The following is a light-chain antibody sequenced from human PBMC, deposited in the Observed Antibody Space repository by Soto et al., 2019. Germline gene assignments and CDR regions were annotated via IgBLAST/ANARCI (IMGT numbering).Light chain of an antibody. Sequence: QSALTQPASVSGSPGQSITFSCTGTINDIGGYNYVSWYQQHPGKAPKLMIFDVSNRPSGVSYRFSGPKSGNTASLTISGLQAVYEADYYCSSYTSSSTLLFGGGTKLTVL. CDR3: SSYTSSSTLL. CDR2: DVS. V-gene: IGLV2-14*01. J-gene: IGLJ2*01. CDR1: INDIGGYNY.